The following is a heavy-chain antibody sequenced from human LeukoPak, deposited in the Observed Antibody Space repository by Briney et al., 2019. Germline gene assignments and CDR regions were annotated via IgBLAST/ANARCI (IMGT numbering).Heavy chain of an antibody. J-gene: IGHJ6*03. V-gene: IGHV4-59*01. Sequence: PSETLSLTCSVSGGSISGYYWSWIRQLPGERLEWIGYIYHNGRTTCNPSLESRVTISLDTSKNQLSLNLRFVTAAGTALYFCARRRAQSSGLSFYYFYMDVWGKGTTVTVSS. CDR3: ARRRAQSSGLSFYYFYMDV. CDR1: GGSISGYY. D-gene: IGHD1-26*01. CDR2: IYHNGRT.